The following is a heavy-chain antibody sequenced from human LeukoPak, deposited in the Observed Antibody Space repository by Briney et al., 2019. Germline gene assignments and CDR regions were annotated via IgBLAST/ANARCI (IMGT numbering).Heavy chain of an antibody. D-gene: IGHD4-17*01. Sequence: SGPTLVNPTQTLTLTFTFSGFSLTSSGVGVGWIRQPPGKALEWLALVYWVDDKRYSPSLKSRLTITKDASKNQVVLTMATMDPVDTGTYYCAHIRLATTVGNWFDPWGQGTLVTVSS. CDR3: AHIRLATTVGNWFDP. CDR2: VYWVDDK. V-gene: IGHV2-5*02. CDR1: GFSLTSSGVG. J-gene: IGHJ5*02.